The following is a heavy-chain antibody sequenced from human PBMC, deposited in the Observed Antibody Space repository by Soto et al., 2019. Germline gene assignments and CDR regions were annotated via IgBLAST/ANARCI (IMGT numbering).Heavy chain of an antibody. CDR3: ARANWNDAGWFGP. D-gene: IGHD1-1*01. V-gene: IGHV4-59*01. Sequence: SETLSLTCTVSGGSLGTDYWSWIRVPPGRGLEWIGYIYSSGTNSNPSLKSRVTMSLDTSKNQFSLNLRSLTAADPAIYYGARANWNDAGWFGPWGQGAPVTVSS. CDR1: GGSLGTDY. CDR2: IYSSGT. J-gene: IGHJ5*02.